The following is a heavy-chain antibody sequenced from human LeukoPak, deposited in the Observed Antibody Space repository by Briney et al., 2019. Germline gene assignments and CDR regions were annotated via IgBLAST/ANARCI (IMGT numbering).Heavy chain of an antibody. V-gene: IGHV3-7*01. Sequence: TGGSLRLSCAASGFTSSSYGMSWVRQAPGKGLEWVATIRQDGSQKYYVDSVKGRFTISRENAKNSLYLQMNSLRAEDTAVYYCARGPFPHKELWFDDAFDIWGQGTMVTVSS. CDR1: GFTSSSYG. D-gene: IGHD3-10*01. J-gene: IGHJ3*02. CDR3: ARGPFPHKELWFDDAFDI. CDR2: IRQDGSQK.